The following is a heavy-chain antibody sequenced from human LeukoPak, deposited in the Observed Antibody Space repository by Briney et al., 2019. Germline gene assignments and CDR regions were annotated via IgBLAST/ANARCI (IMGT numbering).Heavy chain of an antibody. D-gene: IGHD3-3*01. J-gene: IGHJ5*02. CDR1: GYTFTGYY. CDR3: ARDPTEDFWSGYYPNWFDP. CDR2: INPNSGGT. V-gene: IGHV1-2*02. Sequence: GASVKVSCKASGYTFTGYYMHWVRQAPGQGLEWMGWINPNSGGTNYAQKFQGRVTMTRDTSISTAYMELSRLRSDDTAVYYCARDPTEDFWSGYYPNWFDPWGQGTPVTVSS.